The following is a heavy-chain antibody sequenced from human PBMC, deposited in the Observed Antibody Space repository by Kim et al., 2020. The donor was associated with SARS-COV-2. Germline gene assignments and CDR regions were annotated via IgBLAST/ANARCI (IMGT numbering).Heavy chain of an antibody. D-gene: IGHD6-13*01. J-gene: IGHJ6*02. Sequence: GGSLRLSCAASGFTFSSYSMNWVRQAPGKGLEWVSSISSSSSYIYYADSVKGRFTISRDNAKNSLYLQMNSLRAEDTAVYYCARLLPYSSSWADSDYYYGMDVWGQGTTVTVSS. CDR3: ARLLPYSSSWADSDYYYGMDV. CDR1: GFTFSSYS. V-gene: IGHV3-21*01. CDR2: ISSSSSYI.